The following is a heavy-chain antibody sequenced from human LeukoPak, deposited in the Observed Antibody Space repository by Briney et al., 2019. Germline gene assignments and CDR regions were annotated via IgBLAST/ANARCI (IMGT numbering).Heavy chain of an antibody. V-gene: IGHV3-48*01. D-gene: IGHD1-26*01. CDR1: GFTFSNYS. CDR2: ISSLSGTR. Sequence: PGGSLRLSCEASGFTFSNYSVNWVRQAPGEGLEWVSYISSLSGTRYYADSVKGRFTISRDNAKNSLYLQMDSLRAEDTAVYYCARDQGGATSHWGQGTLVTVSS. J-gene: IGHJ4*02. CDR3: ARDQGGATSH.